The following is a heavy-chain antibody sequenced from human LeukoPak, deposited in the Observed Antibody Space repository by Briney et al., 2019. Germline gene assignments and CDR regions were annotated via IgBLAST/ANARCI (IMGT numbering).Heavy chain of an antibody. J-gene: IGHJ5*02. CDR3: ARDPYGIAAAGHYNWFDP. V-gene: IGHV1-2*02. CDR1: GYTFTGYY. Sequence: ASVKVSCKASGYTFTGYYMHWVRQAPGQGLEWMGWINPNSGGTNYAQKFQGRVTMTRDTSISTAYMELSRLRSDDTAVYYCARDPYGIAAAGHYNWFDPWGQGTLVTVSS. CDR2: INPNSGGT. D-gene: IGHD6-13*01.